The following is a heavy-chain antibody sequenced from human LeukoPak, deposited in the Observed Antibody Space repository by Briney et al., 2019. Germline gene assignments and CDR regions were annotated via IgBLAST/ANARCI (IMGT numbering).Heavy chain of an antibody. CDR1: GFTFSSYA. D-gene: IGHD2-21*02. CDR3: AKDQGSCGGDWRGCWDPWGDDAFDI. V-gene: IGHV3-23*01. J-gene: IGHJ3*02. CDR2: ISGSGGST. Sequence: PGGSLRLSCAASGFTFSSYAMSWVRQAPGKGLEWVSAISGSGGSTYYADSVKGRFTISRDNSKNTLYLQMNSLRAEDTAVYYCAKDQGSCGGDWRGCWDPWGDDAFDIWGQGTMVTVSS.